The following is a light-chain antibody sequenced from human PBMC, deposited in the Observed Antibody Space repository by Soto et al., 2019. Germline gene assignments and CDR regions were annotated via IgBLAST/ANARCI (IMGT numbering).Light chain of an antibody. CDR2: GAS. CDR1: QSVSSSY. J-gene: IGKJ3*01. V-gene: IGKV3-20*01. Sequence: EIVLTQSPGTLSLSPGERATLSCRASQSVSSSYLAWYQQKPGQAPRLLIYGASSRATVIPDRFSGSGSGTDFTLTISRLEPEDFAVYYCQQYGSSPLLTFGPGTKVDIK. CDR3: QQYGSSPLLT.